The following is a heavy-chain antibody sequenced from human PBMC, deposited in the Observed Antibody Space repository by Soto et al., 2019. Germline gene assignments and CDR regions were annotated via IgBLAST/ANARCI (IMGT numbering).Heavy chain of an antibody. CDR3: AVNSSRAYSYGCLLWWNYYYGMDV. V-gene: IGHV1-18*01. Sequence: QVQLVQSGAEVKKPGASVKVSCKASGYTFTSYGISWVRQAPGQGLEWMGWISAYNGNTNYAQKLQGRVTMTTDTSLSTAYMDRSRVSSDGTAGYYCAVNSSRAYSYGCLLWWNYYYGMDVWGHVTTVTVSS. CDR2: ISAYNGNT. J-gene: IGHJ6*02. CDR1: GYTFTSYG. D-gene: IGHD5-18*01.